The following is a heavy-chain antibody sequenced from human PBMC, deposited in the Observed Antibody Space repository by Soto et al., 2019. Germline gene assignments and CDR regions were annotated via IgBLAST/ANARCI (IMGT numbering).Heavy chain of an antibody. J-gene: IGHJ4*02. CDR3: AKGSNNWGSGVHYFDS. V-gene: IGHV3-23*01. CDR1: GFTFSSYA. Sequence: EVQLLESGGGLVQPGGSLRLSCAASGFTFSSYAMSWVRQAPGKGLEWVSPISGSGYSTYYADSVKGRFTISRDNSNNTLKLQMTTLRAGDTAVYYCAKGSNNWGSGVHYFDSWGQGTLVTVSS. D-gene: IGHD7-27*01. CDR2: ISGSGYST.